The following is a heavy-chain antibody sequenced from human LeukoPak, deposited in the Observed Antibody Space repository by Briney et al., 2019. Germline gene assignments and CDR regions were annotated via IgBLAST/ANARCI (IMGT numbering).Heavy chain of an antibody. CDR1: RFTFSSYA. CDR3: AKDPSIAVAGLFDY. Sequence: GGSLRLSCAASRFTFSSYAMSWVRQAPGRGLEWVSGISGNGCSTNYADSVKGRFTISRDNSKNTLYLQMNSLRAEDTAVYYCAKDPSIAVAGLFDYWGQGTLVTVSS. D-gene: IGHD6-19*01. CDR2: ISGNGCST. V-gene: IGHV3-23*01. J-gene: IGHJ4*02.